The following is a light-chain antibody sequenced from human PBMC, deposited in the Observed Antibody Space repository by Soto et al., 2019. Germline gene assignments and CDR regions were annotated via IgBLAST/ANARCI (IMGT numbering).Light chain of an antibody. V-gene: IGKV1-5*01. Sequence: DIQMTQSPSTLSASVGYRVTITCRASQSISSGLAWYQQKPGKAPKLLIYDASSLESGVTSRFSGSGSGTEFTLTISSLQPDDFATYYCKQYNSYSGTFGEGTKVEIK. CDR2: DAS. CDR1: QSISSG. J-gene: IGKJ1*01. CDR3: KQYNSYSGT.